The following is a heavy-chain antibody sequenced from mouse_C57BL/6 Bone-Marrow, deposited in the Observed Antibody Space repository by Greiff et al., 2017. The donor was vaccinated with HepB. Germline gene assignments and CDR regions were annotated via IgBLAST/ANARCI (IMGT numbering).Heavy chain of an antibody. CDR2: ISYDGSN. V-gene: IGHV3-6*01. D-gene: IGHD2-1*01. Sequence: EVKVEESGPGLVKPSQSLSLTCSVTGYSITSGYYWNWIRQFPGNKLEWMGYISYDGSNNYNPSLKNRISITRDTSKNQFFLKLNSVTTEDTATYYCARADLLWYLGFAYWGQGTLVTVSA. CDR3: ARADLLWYLGFAY. J-gene: IGHJ3*01. CDR1: GYSITSGYY.